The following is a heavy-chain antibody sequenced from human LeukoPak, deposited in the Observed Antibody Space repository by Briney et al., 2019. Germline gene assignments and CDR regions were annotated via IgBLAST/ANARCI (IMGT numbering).Heavy chain of an antibody. J-gene: IGHJ4*02. CDR1: GGSISSYY. V-gene: IGHV4-59*04. D-gene: IGHD6-6*01. Sequence: SETLSLTCTASGGSISSYYWSWIRQPPGKGLEWIGYIYYSGSTYYNPSLKSRVTISVDTSKNQFSLKLSSVTAADTAVYYCARGDPRPATEQLVRSHYFDYWGQGTLVTVSS. CDR2: IYYSGST. CDR3: ARGDPRPATEQLVRSHYFDY.